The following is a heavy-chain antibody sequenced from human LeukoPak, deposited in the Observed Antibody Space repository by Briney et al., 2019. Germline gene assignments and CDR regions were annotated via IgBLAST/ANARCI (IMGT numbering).Heavy chain of an antibody. D-gene: IGHD2-2*01. CDR1: GFTFSNYW. CDR2: IKQDESKR. CDR3: AREASLYCSGNDCYWAFDR. J-gene: IGHJ5*02. Sequence: GGSLRLSCAASGFTFSNYWMSWVRQAPGKGLEWVANIKQDESKRYYVDSVKGRFTISRDNAKNSLYLQINNLRAEDTAVYYCAREASLYCSGNDCYWAFDRWGQRTLVTVSS. V-gene: IGHV3-7*01.